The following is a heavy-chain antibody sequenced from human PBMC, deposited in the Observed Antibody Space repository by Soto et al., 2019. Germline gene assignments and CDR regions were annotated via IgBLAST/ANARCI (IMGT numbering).Heavy chain of an antibody. D-gene: IGHD3-3*01. V-gene: IGHV1-69*12. CDR3: AGQYYDFWSGYVKYNWFDP. J-gene: IGHJ5*02. CDR2: IIPIFGTA. Sequence: QVQLVQSGAEVKKPGSSVKVSCKASGGTFSSYAISWVRQAPGQGLEWMGGIIPIFGTANYAQKFQGRVRITADESTSTAYMELSSVRSEDTAAYYWAGQYYDFWSGYVKYNWFDPWGQGTLVTVSS. CDR1: GGTFSSYA.